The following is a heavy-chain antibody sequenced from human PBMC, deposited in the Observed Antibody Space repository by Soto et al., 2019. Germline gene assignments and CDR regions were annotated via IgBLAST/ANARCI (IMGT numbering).Heavy chain of an antibody. J-gene: IGHJ5*02. Sequence: QVQLVQSGAEVNKPGSSVKVSCKASGGTFSSYAISWVRQAPGQGLEWMGGIIPIFGTANYAQKFQGRVTITADESTRTAYMELSSLRSEDTAVYYCARDQGYCSGGSCYNWFDPWGQGTLVTVSS. V-gene: IGHV1-69*12. CDR1: GGTFSSYA. D-gene: IGHD2-15*01. CDR3: ARDQGYCSGGSCYNWFDP. CDR2: IIPIFGTA.